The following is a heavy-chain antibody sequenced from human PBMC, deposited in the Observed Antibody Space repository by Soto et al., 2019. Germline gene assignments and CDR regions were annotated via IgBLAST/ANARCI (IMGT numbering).Heavy chain of an antibody. CDR2: IKQDGSEK. CDR3: TTTAATGILNY. D-gene: IGHD6-13*01. CDR1: GFTFSDHY. Sequence: PGGSLRLSCGASGFTFSDHYMDWVRQAPGKGLEWVANIKQDGSEKYYVDSVKGRFTISRDNAKNSLYLQMNSLRAEDTAVYYCTTTAATGILNYWGQGTLVTSPQ. J-gene: IGHJ4*02. V-gene: IGHV3-7*01.